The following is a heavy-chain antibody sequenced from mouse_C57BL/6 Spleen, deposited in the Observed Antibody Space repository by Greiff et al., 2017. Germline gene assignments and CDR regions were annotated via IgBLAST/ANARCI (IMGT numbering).Heavy chain of an antibody. Sequence: EVMLVESGGDLVKPGGSLKLSCAASGFTFSSYGMSWVRQTPDKRLEWVATISSGGSYTYYPDSVKGRFTISRDNAKNTLYLQMSSLKSEDTAMXYCARPTGTPHYYAMDYWGQGTSVTVSS. CDR3: ARPTGTPHYYAMDY. CDR1: GFTFSSYG. V-gene: IGHV5-6*01. CDR2: ISSGGSYT. D-gene: IGHD4-1*02. J-gene: IGHJ4*01.